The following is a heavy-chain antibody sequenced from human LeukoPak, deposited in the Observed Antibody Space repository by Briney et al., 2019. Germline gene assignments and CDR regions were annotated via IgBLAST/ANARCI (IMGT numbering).Heavy chain of an antibody. Sequence: ASVKVSCKASGYTFTGYYMHWVRQAPGQGLEWMGRINPNSGGTNYAQKFQGRVTMTRDTSISTAYMELSRLRSEDTAVYYCARGSVGYCSGGSCYSFPFWGQGTLVTVSS. CDR2: INPNSGGT. D-gene: IGHD2-15*01. CDR1: GYTFTGYY. V-gene: IGHV1-2*06. CDR3: ARGSVGYCSGGSCYSFPF. J-gene: IGHJ4*02.